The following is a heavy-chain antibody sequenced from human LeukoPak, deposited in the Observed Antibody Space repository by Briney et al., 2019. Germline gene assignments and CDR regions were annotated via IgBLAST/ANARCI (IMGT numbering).Heavy chain of an antibody. CDR1: GGTFSSYA. Sequence: ASVKVSCNASGGTFSSYAISWVRQAPGQGLEWMGGIIPIFGTANYAQKFQGRVTITTDESTSTAYMELSSLRSEDTAVYYCARVVVVPAARGKAFDIWGQGTMVTVSS. J-gene: IGHJ3*02. CDR3: ARVVVVPAARGKAFDI. D-gene: IGHD2-2*01. CDR2: IIPIFGTA. V-gene: IGHV1-69*05.